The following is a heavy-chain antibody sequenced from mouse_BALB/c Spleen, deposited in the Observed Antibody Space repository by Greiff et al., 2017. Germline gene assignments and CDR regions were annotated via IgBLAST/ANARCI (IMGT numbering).Heavy chain of an antibody. V-gene: IGHV5-12-1*01. J-gene: IGHJ4*01. Sequence: EVQVVESGGGLVKPGGSLKLSCAASGFAFSSYDMSWVRQTPEKRLEWVAYISSGGGSTYYPDTVKGRFTISRDNAKNTLYLQMSSLKSEDTAMYYCARGDGSMDYWGQGTSVTVSS. D-gene: IGHD2-3*01. CDR1: GFAFSSYD. CDR3: ARGDGSMDY. CDR2: ISSGGGST.